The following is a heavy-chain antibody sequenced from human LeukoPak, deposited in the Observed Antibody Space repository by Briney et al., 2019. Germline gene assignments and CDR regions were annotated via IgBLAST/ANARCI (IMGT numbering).Heavy chain of an antibody. V-gene: IGHV4-34*01. CDR2: INHSGST. CDR1: GGSFSGYY. D-gene: IGHD3-22*01. CDR3: ARGNLNYYDSSGYLIR. J-gene: IGHJ4*02. Sequence: SETLSLTCAVYGGSFSGYYWSWIRQPPGKGLEWIGEINHSGSTNCNPSLKSRVTISVDTSKNQFSLKLSSVTAADTAVYYCARGNLNYYDSSGYLIRWGQGTLVTVSS.